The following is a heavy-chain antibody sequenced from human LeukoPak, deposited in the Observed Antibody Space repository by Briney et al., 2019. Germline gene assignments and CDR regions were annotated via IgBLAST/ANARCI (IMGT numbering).Heavy chain of an antibody. V-gene: IGHV3-48*01. D-gene: IGHD6-13*01. CDR1: GFTFSSYS. J-gene: IGHJ5*02. CDR2: ISSSSSTI. Sequence: GGSLRLSCAASGFTFSSYSMTWVRQAPGKGLEGVSYISSSSSTIYYADSVKGRFTISRDNAKNSLYLQMNSLRAEDTAVYYCARPSIAAAGNGRGNCFDPWGQGTLVTVSS. CDR3: ARPSIAAAGNGRGNCFDP.